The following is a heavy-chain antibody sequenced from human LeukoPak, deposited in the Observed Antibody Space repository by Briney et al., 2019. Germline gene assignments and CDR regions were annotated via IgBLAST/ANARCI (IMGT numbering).Heavy chain of an antibody. D-gene: IGHD3-10*01. CDR2: INHSGST. Sequence: SETLSLTCAVYGGSFSGYYWSWIRQPPGKGLEWIGEINHSGSTNYNPSLKSRVTISVDTSKNQFSLKLSSVTAADTAVYYCARGPRLWFEDRSWFDYWGQGTLVTVSS. J-gene: IGHJ4*02. CDR1: GGSFSGYY. V-gene: IGHV4-34*01. CDR3: ARGPRLWFEDRSWFDY.